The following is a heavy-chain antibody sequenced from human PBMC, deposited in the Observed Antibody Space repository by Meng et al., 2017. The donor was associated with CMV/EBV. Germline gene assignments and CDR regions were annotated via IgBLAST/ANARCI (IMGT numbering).Heavy chain of an antibody. J-gene: IGHJ4*02. V-gene: IGHV4-4*07. Sequence: QESGQVKWKPSETLSLTCTVSGGSISSYYWSWIRQPDGKGLEWIGRIYTSGSTNYNPSLKSRVTMSVDTSKNQFSLKLSSVTAADTAVYYCARGPEVDYGDYVGLDYWGQGALVTVSS. CDR1: GGSISSYY. D-gene: IGHD4-17*01. CDR2: IYTSGST. CDR3: ARGPEVDYGDYVGLDY.